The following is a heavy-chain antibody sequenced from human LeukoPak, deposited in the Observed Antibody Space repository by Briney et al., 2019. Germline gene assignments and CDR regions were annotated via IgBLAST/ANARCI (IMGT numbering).Heavy chain of an antibody. CDR1: GGSISSYY. Sequence: PSETLPLTCTVSGGSISSYYWSWIRQPPGKGLEWIGYIYYSGSTNYNPSLKSRVTISVDTSKNQFSLKLSSVTAADTAVYYCARGNDFWSGYSGDAFDIWGQGTMVTVSS. J-gene: IGHJ3*02. D-gene: IGHD3-3*01. CDR2: IYYSGST. V-gene: IGHV4-59*01. CDR3: ARGNDFWSGYSGDAFDI.